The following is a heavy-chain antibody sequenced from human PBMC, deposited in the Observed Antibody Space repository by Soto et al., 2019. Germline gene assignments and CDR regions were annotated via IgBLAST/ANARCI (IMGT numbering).Heavy chain of an antibody. CDR3: ARDIDNRDYYYGLDV. J-gene: IGHJ6*02. CDR1: GFVFKNYE. D-gene: IGHD1-20*01. Sequence: PGGSLRLSCVASGFVFKNYEMNWVRQAPGKGLEWISYISNSGNTIYVADSMRGRFTISRDNAKNSLFLQMNSLRADDTAVYYCARDIDNRDYYYGLDVWGQGTTFTVSS. V-gene: IGHV3-48*03. CDR2: ISNSGNTI.